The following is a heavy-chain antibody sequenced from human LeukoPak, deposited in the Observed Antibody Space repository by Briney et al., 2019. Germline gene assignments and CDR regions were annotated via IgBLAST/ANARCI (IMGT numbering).Heavy chain of an antibody. CDR3: AKSHSEAQRGYFDY. V-gene: IGHV3-23*01. CDR1: GFIFSSYH. CDR2: ISASDGRT. Sequence: GGSLRLSCAASGFIFSSYHMVWVRQAPGKGLEVVSSISASDGRTYYADSVKGRFTISRDNSENTVYLQMNSLRAEDTAVYYCAKSHSEAQRGYFDYWGQGTLVTVSS. J-gene: IGHJ4*02. D-gene: IGHD5-24*01.